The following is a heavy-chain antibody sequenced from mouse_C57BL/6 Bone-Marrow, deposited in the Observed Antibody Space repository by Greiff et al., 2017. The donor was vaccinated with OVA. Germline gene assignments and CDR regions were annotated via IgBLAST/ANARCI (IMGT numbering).Heavy chain of an antibody. CDR1: GYTFTSYW. Sequence: QVQLQQPGAELVKPWASVTVSCKASGYTFTSYWMHWVKQRPGQGLEWIGRIHPSDSATNYNQKFKGKATLTVDQSSSTAYMQHSILTTEDSAVYYGAISPYDYGSSHWYADVWGTGTTVTVSS. D-gene: IGHD1-1*01. J-gene: IGHJ1*03. CDR3: AISPYDYGSSHWYADV. CDR2: IHPSDSAT. V-gene: IGHV1-74*01.